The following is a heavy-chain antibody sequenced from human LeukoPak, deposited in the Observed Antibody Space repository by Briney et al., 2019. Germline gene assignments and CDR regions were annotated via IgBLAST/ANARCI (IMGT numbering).Heavy chain of an antibody. CDR2: INHYGST. CDR3: VRLYTYDIKYDH. Sequence: PSETLSLACAVYLWPFSDYYWSWIRQPTGMGLEWIGEINHYGSTKYKPSLKSRVTISVDTSKNQFLMKLSSVTAADTGVYYCVRLYTYDIKYDHWNQGTLVTVSS. CDR1: LWPFSDYY. D-gene: IGHD3-9*01. V-gene: IGHV4-34*01. J-gene: IGHJ4*02.